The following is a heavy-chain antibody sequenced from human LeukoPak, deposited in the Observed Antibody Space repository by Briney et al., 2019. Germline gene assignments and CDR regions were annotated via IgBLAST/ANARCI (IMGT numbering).Heavy chain of an antibody. CDR1: GYTFTAYY. Sequence: ASVKVSCKAFGYTFTAYYMHWVRQAPGQGLEWMGWINLYSGGTNYAQKFQGRVTMTRDTSISVAYMELDRPGSDDTAVCYCARVAGGDWYYFDLWGQGSLVTVSS. J-gene: IGHJ4*02. D-gene: IGHD2-21*02. V-gene: IGHV1-2*02. CDR2: INLYSGGT. CDR3: ARVAGGDWYYFDL.